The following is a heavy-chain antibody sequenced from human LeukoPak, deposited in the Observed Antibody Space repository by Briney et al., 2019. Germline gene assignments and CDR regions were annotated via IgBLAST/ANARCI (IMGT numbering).Heavy chain of an antibody. CDR1: GFTFSNYG. CDR3: ARGRGSYSPYYFDY. Sequence: GGSLRLSCAASGFTFSNYGMHWVRQAPGKGLEWVAVISYDGSNIYYADSVKGRFTISRDNSKNTLYLQMNSLRAEDTALYYCARGRGSYSPYYFDYWGQGTLVTVSS. J-gene: IGHJ4*02. D-gene: IGHD1-26*01. CDR2: ISYDGSNI. V-gene: IGHV3-30*03.